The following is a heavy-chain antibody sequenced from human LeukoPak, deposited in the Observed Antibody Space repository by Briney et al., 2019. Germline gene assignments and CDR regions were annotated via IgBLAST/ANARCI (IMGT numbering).Heavy chain of an antibody. CDR1: GGSISSYY. CDR3: ARHAVGYYDYVWGSSPSDY. V-gene: IGHV4-59*06. D-gene: IGHD3-16*01. CDR2: IYYSGST. Sequence: PSETLSLTCTVSGGSISSYYWSWIRQPPGKGLEWIGYIYYSGSTYYNPSLKSRVTISVDTSKNQFSLKLSSVTAADTAVYYCARHAVGYYDYVWGSSPSDYWGQGTLVTVSS. J-gene: IGHJ4*02.